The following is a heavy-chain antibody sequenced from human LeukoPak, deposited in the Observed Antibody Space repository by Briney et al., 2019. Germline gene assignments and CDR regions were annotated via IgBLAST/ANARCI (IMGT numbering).Heavy chain of an antibody. CDR2: IYPSGSS. CDR3: AGEASRGIDY. CDR1: RGSINSGYYY. Sequence: PSETLSLTCTVSRGSINSGYYYWSWIRQPAGKGLEWIGRIYPSGSSNYNSSLRSRVTISIATSKNQFSLKLSSVTAADTAVYYCAGEASRGIDYWGRGTLVTVSS. J-gene: IGHJ4*02. V-gene: IGHV4-61*02. D-gene: IGHD3-16*01.